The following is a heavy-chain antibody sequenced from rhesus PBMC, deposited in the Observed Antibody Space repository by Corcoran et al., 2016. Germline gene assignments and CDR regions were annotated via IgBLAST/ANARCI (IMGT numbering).Heavy chain of an antibody. CDR3: AREYSGDSYFDY. Sequence: QVQLQESGPGLVQPSETLSLTCAVSGYSISSGYYWGWIRPPPGEWLEWSGSIYGSDRSNDLNPSPKRRVTLSVDTSKNQCSPKLSSVTAADTAVDYCAREYSGDSYFDYWGQGGLVTVSS. V-gene: IGHV4S14*01. CDR1: GYSISSGYY. D-gene: IGHD5-24*01. J-gene: IGHJ4*01. CDR2: IYGSDRSN.